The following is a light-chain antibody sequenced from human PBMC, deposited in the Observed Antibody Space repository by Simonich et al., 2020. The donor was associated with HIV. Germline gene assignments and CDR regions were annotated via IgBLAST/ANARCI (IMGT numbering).Light chain of an antibody. J-gene: IGKJ1*01. CDR2: GAS. Sequence: EIVMTQSPATLSVSPGERATLSCRASQSISSNLAWYQQNPGQAPRLLIYGASTRATGMPARFSGSGSGTEFTLTISSMQSEDFAVYYCEQYDSWPPSFGQGTKVEIK. V-gene: IGKV3-15*01. CDR1: QSISSN. CDR3: EQYDSWPPS.